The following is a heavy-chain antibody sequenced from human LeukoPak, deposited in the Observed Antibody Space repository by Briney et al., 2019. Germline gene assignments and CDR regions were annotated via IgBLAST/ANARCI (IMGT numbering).Heavy chain of an antibody. D-gene: IGHD1-26*01. Sequence: ASVKVSCKASGYTFTGYYMHWVRQAPGQGLEWMGWINPNSGGTNYAQKFQGRVTMTRDTSISTAYMELSRLRSDDTAVYYYARDAIVGATMYYFDYWGQGTLVTVSS. CDR2: INPNSGGT. CDR3: ARDAIVGATMYYFDY. V-gene: IGHV1-2*02. J-gene: IGHJ4*02. CDR1: GYTFTGYY.